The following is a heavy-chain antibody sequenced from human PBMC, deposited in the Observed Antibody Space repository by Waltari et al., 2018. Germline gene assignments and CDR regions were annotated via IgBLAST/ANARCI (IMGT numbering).Heavy chain of an antibody. CDR3: ARYGDGSQV. D-gene: IGHD7-27*01. CDR1: GFTFSSYS. Sequence: EVQLVESGGGLVKPGGSLRLSCTASGFTFSSYSMNWVRKAPGKGLELVSSISRSSSYIYYADSLKGRFTISRDNAKNSLYLQMNSLRAEDTAVYYCARYGDGSQVWGQGTLVTVSS. J-gene: IGHJ4*02. CDR2: ISRSSSYI. V-gene: IGHV3-21*01.